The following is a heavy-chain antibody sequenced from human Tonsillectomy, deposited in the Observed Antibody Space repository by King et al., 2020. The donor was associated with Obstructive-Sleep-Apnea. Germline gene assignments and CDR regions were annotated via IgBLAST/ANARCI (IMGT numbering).Heavy chain of an antibody. CDR2: IYHSGST. J-gene: IGHJ4*02. Sequence: HVQLQESGPGLVKPSETLSLTCTVSGYSISSGYYWGWIRQPPGKGLEWIGSIYHSGSTYYNPSLKIRVTISVDTSKNQFSLKLSSVIAADTAVYYCAREWGSNTAMVGVCDHWGQGTLVTVSS. D-gene: IGHD5-18*01. CDR1: GYSISSGYY. V-gene: IGHV4-38-2*02. CDR3: AREWGSNTAMVGVCDH.